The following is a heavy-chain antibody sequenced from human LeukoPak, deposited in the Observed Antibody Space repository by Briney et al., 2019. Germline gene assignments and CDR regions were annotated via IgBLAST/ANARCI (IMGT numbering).Heavy chain of an antibody. D-gene: IGHD6-19*01. V-gene: IGHV3-21*01. CDR2: ISSSSSYI. CDR1: VFPFSIYW. CDR3: AKDSGIAVLDY. J-gene: IGHJ4*02. Sequence: GGSLRLSCAASVFPFSIYWMHWVRRAPGKGLDWVSSISSSSSYIYYADSVKGRFTISRDNAKNSLYLRMNSLRAEDTAVYYCAKDSGIAVLDYWGQGTLVTVSS.